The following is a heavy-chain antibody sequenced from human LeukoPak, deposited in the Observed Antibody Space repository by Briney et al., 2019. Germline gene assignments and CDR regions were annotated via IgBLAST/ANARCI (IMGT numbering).Heavy chain of an antibody. CDR1: GGTFSSYA. J-gene: IGHJ4*02. V-gene: IGHV1-69*01. Sequence: SSVKVSCKASGGTFSSYAISWVRQAPGQGLEWMGGIIPIFGTANYAQKFQGRVTITADESTSTAYMELSSLRSEDTAVYYCASSYGSGSYYFFRWILDYWGQGTLVTVSS. D-gene: IGHD3-10*01. CDR3: ASSYGSGSYYFFRWILDY. CDR2: IIPIFGTA.